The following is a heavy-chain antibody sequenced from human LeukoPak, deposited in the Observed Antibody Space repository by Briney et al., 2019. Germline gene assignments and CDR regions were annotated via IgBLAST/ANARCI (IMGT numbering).Heavy chain of an antibody. J-gene: IGHJ3*02. CDR3: ARDSCSSTSCYRPDAFDI. CDR2: ISAYNGNT. Sequence: ASVKVSCKAPGYTFTSYGISWVRQAPGQGLEWMGWISAYNGNTNYAQKLQGRVTMTTDTSTSTAYMELRSLRSDDTAVYYCARDSCSSTSCYRPDAFDIWGQGTMVTVSS. CDR1: GYTFTSYG. D-gene: IGHD2-2*01. V-gene: IGHV1-18*01.